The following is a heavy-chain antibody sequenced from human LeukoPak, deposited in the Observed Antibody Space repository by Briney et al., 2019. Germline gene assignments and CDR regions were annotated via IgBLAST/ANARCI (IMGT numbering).Heavy chain of an antibody. CDR1: GGTFSSYA. CDR3: ANTYYYDSSGYEGGVWFDP. J-gene: IGHJ5*02. D-gene: IGHD3-22*01. V-gene: IGHV1-69*13. CDR2: IIPIFGTA. Sequence: GASVKVSCKASGGTFSSYAISWVRQAPGQGLEWMGGIIPIFGTANYAQKFQGRVTITADESTSTAYMELSSLRSEDTAVYYCANTYYYDSSGYEGGVWFDPWGQGTLATVSS.